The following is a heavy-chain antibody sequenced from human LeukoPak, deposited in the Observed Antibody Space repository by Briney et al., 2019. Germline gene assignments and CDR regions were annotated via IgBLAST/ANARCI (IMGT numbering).Heavy chain of an antibody. V-gene: IGHV3-23*01. CDR3: AKWGDYDVLTGYYVPDY. D-gene: IGHD3-9*01. CDR1: GFTFSNYA. J-gene: IGHJ4*02. Sequence: GGSRRLSCAASGFTFSNYAMSWVRQAPGKGLEWVSAILGSGGSTYYADSVKGRFTVSRDNSKSTLYLQMNSLRAEDTALYYCAKWGDYDVLTGYYVPDYWGQGTLVTVSS. CDR2: ILGSGGST.